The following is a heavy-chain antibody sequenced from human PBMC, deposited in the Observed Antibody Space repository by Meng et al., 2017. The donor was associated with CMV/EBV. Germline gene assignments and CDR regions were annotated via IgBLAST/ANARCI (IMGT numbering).Heavy chain of an antibody. Sequence: GGSLRLSCAASGFTFSSYAMHWVRQAPGKGLEWVAVISYDGSNKYYADSVKGRFTISRDNSKNTLYLQMNSLRAEDTAVYYCARDPDDFWSGGSCFFYWGQGTLVTVSS. CDR2: ISYDGSNK. CDR3: ARDPDDFWSGGSCFFY. CDR1: GFTFSSYA. D-gene: IGHD2-15*01. J-gene: IGHJ4*02. V-gene: IGHV3-30-3*01.